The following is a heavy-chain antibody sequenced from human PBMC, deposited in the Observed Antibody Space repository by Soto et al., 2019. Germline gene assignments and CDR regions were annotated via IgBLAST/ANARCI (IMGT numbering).Heavy chain of an antibody. CDR2: INSNSGDT. Sequence: QVQLVQSGAEVKKPEASVKVSCKASGYTFTDYYMHWVRQAPGQGLEWMGWINSNSGDTNYAQKFPGRVTMTRDTSIKTAYLELSRLRFDDTAVYYCAKGGSYEYDYWGQGTLVTVSS. D-gene: IGHD1-26*01. CDR3: AKGGSYEYDY. V-gene: IGHV1-2*02. J-gene: IGHJ4*02. CDR1: GYTFTDYY.